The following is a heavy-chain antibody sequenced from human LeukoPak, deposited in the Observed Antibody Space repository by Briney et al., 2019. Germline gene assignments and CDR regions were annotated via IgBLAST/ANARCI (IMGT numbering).Heavy chain of an antibody. Sequence: GGSLRLSCAASGFTFSSYAMSWVRQAPGKGLEWVSAISGSGGSTYYADSVKGRFTISRDNAKNSLYLEVNSLRAEDTAVYYCTRQYYDIWSGYFTADYYFDYWGQGTLVTVSS. J-gene: IGHJ4*02. V-gene: IGHV3-23*01. CDR3: TRQYYDIWSGYFTADYYFDY. CDR1: GFTFSSYA. CDR2: ISGSGGST. D-gene: IGHD3-3*01.